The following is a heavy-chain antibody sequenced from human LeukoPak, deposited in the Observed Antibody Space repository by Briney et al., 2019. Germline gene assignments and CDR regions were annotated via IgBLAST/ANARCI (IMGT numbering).Heavy chain of an antibody. D-gene: IGHD4-17*01. Sequence: PGGSLRLSCAASGFTFSSYAMHWVRPAPRKGLEYVSAISSNGGSTYYANSVKGRFTISRNNPKNSLYLQMNSLRAEDTAVYYCARNRGDPSYFDYWGQGTLVTVSS. CDR3: ARNRGDPSYFDY. CDR1: GFTFSSYA. CDR2: ISSNGGST. J-gene: IGHJ4*02. V-gene: IGHV3-64*01.